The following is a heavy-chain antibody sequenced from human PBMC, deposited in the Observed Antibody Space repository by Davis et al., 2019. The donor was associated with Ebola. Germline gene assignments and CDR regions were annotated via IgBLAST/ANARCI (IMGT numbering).Heavy chain of an antibody. J-gene: IGHJ2*01. CDR2: GYYGGRT. V-gene: IGHV4-59*01. Sequence: GSLRLSCAASGFTFTVYSMNWIRQSPGKGLEWIGYGYYGGRTDYNPSLKSRAIISVDTSKNHFSLNLSSVTAADTAIYYCARSVFYDSTGYYVHWYYDLWGRGTLVTVSS. D-gene: IGHD3-22*01. CDR3: ARSVFYDSTGYYVHWYYDL. CDR1: GFTFTVYS.